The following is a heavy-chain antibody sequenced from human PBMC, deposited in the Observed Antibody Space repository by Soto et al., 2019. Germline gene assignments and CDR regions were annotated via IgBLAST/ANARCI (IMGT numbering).Heavy chain of an antibody. Sequence: GSLRLSCAASGFTFSSYGMHWVRQAPGKGLEWVAVIWYDGSNKYYADSVKGRFTISRDNSKNTLYLQMNSLRAEDTAVYYCAREESIAADPTFDYWGQGTLVTVSS. V-gene: IGHV3-33*01. J-gene: IGHJ4*02. CDR3: AREESIAADPTFDY. CDR1: GFTFSSYG. CDR2: IWYDGSNK. D-gene: IGHD6-6*01.